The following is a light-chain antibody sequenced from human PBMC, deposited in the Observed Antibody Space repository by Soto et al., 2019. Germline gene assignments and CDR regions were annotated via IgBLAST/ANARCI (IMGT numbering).Light chain of an antibody. V-gene: IGLV1-40*01. Sequence: QSVLTQPPSVSGAPGQRVTISCTGSSSNIGAGYDVHWYQQLPGTAPKVLIYRNTNRPSGVPGRFSGSKSGTSASLAITGLQAEDEADYYCQSYDSSLSGTVFGGGTKVTVL. CDR1: SSNIGAGYD. J-gene: IGLJ2*01. CDR3: QSYDSSLSGTV. CDR2: RNT.